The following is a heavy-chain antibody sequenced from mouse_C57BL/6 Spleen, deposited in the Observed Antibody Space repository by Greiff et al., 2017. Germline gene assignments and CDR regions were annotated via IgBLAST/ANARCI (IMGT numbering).Heavy chain of an antibody. D-gene: IGHD1-1*01. J-gene: IGHJ2*01. CDR1: GYTFTDYY. CDR3: ARDYGSSYVGSYFDY. V-gene: IGHV1-26*01. Sequence: VQLQQSGPELVKPGASVKISCKASGYTFTDYYMNWVKQSHGKSLEWIGDINPNNGGTSYNQKFKGKATLTVDKSSSTAYMELRSLTSEDSAVYYCARDYGSSYVGSYFDYWGQGTTLTVSS. CDR2: INPNNGGT.